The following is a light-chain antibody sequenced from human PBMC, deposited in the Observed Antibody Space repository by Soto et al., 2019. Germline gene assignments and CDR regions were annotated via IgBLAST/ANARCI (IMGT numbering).Light chain of an antibody. CDR2: YNS. CDR3: QVWDSSSYVV. Sequence: SYELTQPPSVSVAPGETARINCGGNNIGSKSVHWYQHKPGQAPVLVIYYNSDRPSGIPERFSGSNSGNTATLTISRVEAGDEADYYCQVWDSSSYVVFGGGTKLTVL. CDR1: NIGSKS. V-gene: IGLV3-21*04. J-gene: IGLJ2*01.